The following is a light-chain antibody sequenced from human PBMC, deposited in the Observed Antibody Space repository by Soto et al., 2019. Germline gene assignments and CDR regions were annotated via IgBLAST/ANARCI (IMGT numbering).Light chain of an antibody. CDR3: HQRQSWPRT. CDR1: QSVSNNY. Sequence: EIVLTQSPGTLSLSPGERATLACRASQSVSNNYLAWYQQKPGQAPRLLMYGASSRATGIPDRFSGSGSGTDFTLTISDVQPEDFALYYCHQRQSWPRTFGQGTKVDIK. CDR2: GAS. J-gene: IGKJ1*01. V-gene: IGKV3-20*01.